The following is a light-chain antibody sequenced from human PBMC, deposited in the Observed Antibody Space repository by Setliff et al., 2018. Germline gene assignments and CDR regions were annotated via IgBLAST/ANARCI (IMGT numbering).Light chain of an antibody. J-gene: IGLJ1*01. V-gene: IGLV2-8*01. CDR2: EVT. CDR1: SSDAGAYNY. CDR3: SSYAASYNPYV. Sequence: QSVLTQPPSASGSPGQSLTISCTGTSSDAGAYNYVSWYQQHPGKAPKLMIYEVTKRPSGVPDRFSGSKSGNTAPLTVSGLQADDEADYYCSSYAASYNPYVFGTGTKVTVL.